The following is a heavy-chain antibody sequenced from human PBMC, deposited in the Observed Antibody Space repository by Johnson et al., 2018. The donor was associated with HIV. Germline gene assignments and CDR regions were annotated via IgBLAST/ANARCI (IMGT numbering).Heavy chain of an antibody. V-gene: IGHV3-74*02. J-gene: IGHJ3*02. D-gene: IGHD1-1*01. CDR1: GFTFSSYW. CDR2: INSDGSST. CDR3: ATSTASDAFDI. Sequence: VQLVESGGGVVQPGGSLRLSCAASGFTFSSYWMHWVRQAPGKGLVWVSRINSDGSSTSYADSVKGRFTISRDNSKNTLYLQMNSLRAEDTAVYYCATSTASDAFDIWGQGTMVTVSS.